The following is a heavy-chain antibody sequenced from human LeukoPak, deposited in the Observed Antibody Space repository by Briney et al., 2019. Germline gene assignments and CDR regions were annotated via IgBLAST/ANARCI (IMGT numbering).Heavy chain of an antibody. CDR2: IFYSGST. V-gene: IGHV4-59*12. J-gene: IGHJ5*02. Sequence: PSETLSLTCTVSGGSISRYYWNWIRQPPGKGLEWIGYIFYSGSTNYNPSLKSRVTISVDTSKNQFSLKLSSVTAADTAVYYCARVVAIQLWSSGNWFGPWGQGTLVTVSS. D-gene: IGHD5-18*01. CDR3: ARVVAIQLWSSGNWFGP. CDR1: GGSISRYY.